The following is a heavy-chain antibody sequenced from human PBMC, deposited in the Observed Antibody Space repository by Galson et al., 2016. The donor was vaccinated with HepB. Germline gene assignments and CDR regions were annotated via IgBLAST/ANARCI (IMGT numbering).Heavy chain of an antibody. V-gene: IGHV1-69*02. CDR3: ARGHFYATYLYGMDV. CDR2: FIPILGLA. CDR1: GGTFSEDT. J-gene: IGHJ6*04. D-gene: IGHD2/OR15-2a*01. Sequence: SVKVSCKASGGTFSEDTINWVRQAPGQGLEYMGRFIPILGLAQYTEKSQDRVTFTADSSTATAYMEVRSLRPNDTAIYYCARGHFYATYLYGMDVWGKGTAVTVSS.